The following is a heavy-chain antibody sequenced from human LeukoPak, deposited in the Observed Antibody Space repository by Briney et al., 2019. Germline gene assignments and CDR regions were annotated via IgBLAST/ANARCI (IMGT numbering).Heavy chain of an antibody. D-gene: IGHD6-13*01. CDR3: AKGIPGYSSPFDY. V-gene: IGHV3-53*01. CDR1: GFTVSSNY. CDR2: SHSGGTT. J-gene: IGHJ4*02. Sequence: GGSLRLSCAASGFTVSSNYMSWVRQAPGKGLEWVSVSHSGGTTYYADSVKGRFTISRDNSKNTLYLQMNSLRAEDTAVYYCAKGIPGYSSPFDYWGQGTLVTVSS.